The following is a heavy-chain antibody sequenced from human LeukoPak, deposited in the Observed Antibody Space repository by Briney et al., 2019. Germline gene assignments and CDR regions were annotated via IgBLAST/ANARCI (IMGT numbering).Heavy chain of an antibody. J-gene: IGHJ4*02. CDR3: ARAAVGPFDY. Sequence: PGGSLRLSCAASGFSFGSFAMHWVRQAPGKGLEWVAVISNDGGNKYYADSVKGRFTVSRDNSKNTLYLQMNSLRAEDTAVYYCARAAVGPFDYWGQGTLVTVSS. CDR1: GFSFGSFA. CDR2: ISNDGGNK. V-gene: IGHV3-30-3*01.